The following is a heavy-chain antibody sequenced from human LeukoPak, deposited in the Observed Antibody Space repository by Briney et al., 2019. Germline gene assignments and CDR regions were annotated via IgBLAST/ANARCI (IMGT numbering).Heavy chain of an antibody. Sequence: GASVKVSCKASGGTFSSYAISWVRQAPGQGLEWMGGIIHIFGTANYAQKFQGRVTITADESTSTAYMELSSLRSEDTAVYYCARDVTNSGSRRPASFYAFDIWGQGTMVTVSS. V-gene: IGHV1-69*13. CDR1: GGTFSSYA. CDR3: ARDVTNSGSRRPASFYAFDI. J-gene: IGHJ3*02. D-gene: IGHD1-26*01. CDR2: IIHIFGTA.